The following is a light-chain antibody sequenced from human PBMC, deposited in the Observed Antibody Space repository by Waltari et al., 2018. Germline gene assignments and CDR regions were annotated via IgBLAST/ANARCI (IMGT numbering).Light chain of an antibody. CDR3: QAWDSSTASVV. J-gene: IGLJ2*01. Sequence: SYELTQPPSVSVSPGPTASITCSGDKLGEKYACWYQQKQGQSPVLVIYQDRKRPSVIPERFSGSNSGNTATLTISGTQAMDEADYYCQAWDSSTASVVFGGGTKLTVL. CDR2: QDR. V-gene: IGLV3-1*01. CDR1: KLGEKY.